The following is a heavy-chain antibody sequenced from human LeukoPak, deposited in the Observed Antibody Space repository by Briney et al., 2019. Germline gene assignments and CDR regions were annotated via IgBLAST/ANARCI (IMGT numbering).Heavy chain of an antibody. D-gene: IGHD6-6*01. CDR1: GFSFNSYA. J-gene: IGHJ4*02. V-gene: IGHV3-23*01. Sequence: PGGSLRLSCAASGFSFNSYAMSWVRQAPGKGLEWVSTITGSGDSTHYADSVKGRFTISRDGSKNTLYLQMNSLRAEDTAVYYCAKLGGIAARPGSFGYWGQGTLVTVSS. CDR3: AKLGGIAARPGSFGY. CDR2: ITGSGDST.